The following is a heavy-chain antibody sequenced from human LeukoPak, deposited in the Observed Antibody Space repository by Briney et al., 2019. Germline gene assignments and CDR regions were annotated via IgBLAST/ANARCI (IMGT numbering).Heavy chain of an antibody. CDR1: GFTFGDYA. CDR2: IRSKAYGGTT. CDR3: TRVGYYSGGSCYEKPLDY. Sequence: GGSLRLSCTASGFTFGDYAMSWFRQAPGKGLEWVGFIRSKAYGGTTEYAASVKGRFTISRDDSKSIAYLQMNSLKTEDTAVYYCTRVGYYSGGSCYEKPLDYWGQGTLVTVSS. D-gene: IGHD2-15*01. J-gene: IGHJ4*02. V-gene: IGHV3-49*03.